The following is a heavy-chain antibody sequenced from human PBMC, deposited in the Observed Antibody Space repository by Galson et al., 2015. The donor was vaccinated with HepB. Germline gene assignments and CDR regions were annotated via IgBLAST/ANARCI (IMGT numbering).Heavy chain of an antibody. Sequence: SLRLSCAASGFTFSSYGMHWVRQAPGKGLEWMAVISYDGSNKYYADSVKGRFTISRDNSKNTLYLQMNSLRAEDTAVYYCAKDRGKELYQLLYPRFDYWGQGTLVTVSS. CDR2: ISYDGSNK. D-gene: IGHD2-2*02. J-gene: IGHJ4*02. V-gene: IGHV3-30*18. CDR3: AKDRGKELYQLLYPRFDY. CDR1: GFTFSSYG.